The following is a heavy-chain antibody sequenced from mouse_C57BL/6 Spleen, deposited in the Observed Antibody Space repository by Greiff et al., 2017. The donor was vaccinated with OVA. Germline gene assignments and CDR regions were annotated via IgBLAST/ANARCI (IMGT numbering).Heavy chain of an antibody. V-gene: IGHV1-64*01. CDR1: GYTFTSYW. Sequence: VKLMESGAELVKPGASVKLSCKASGYTFTSYWMHWVKPRPGQGLEWIGMIHPNSGSTNYNEKFKSKATLTVDKSSSTAYMQLSSLTSEDSAVYYCASGSSYGYWGQGTTLTVSS. CDR2: IHPNSGST. CDR3: ASGSSYGY. J-gene: IGHJ2*01. D-gene: IGHD1-1*01.